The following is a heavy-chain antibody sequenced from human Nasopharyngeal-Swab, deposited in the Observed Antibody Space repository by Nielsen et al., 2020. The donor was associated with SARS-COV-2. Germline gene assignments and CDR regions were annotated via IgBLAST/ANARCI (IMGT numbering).Heavy chain of an antibody. CDR2: ISGSDYST. J-gene: IGHJ5*02. Sequence: GESLKISCAASGFTFNTYAISWVRQAPGKGLEWVSVISGSDYSTKYADSATGRFTISRDNAKNTVYLQMNSLRDEDTAVYYCLRGMAGYGWFDPWGQGILVTVSS. CDR3: LRGMAGYGWFDP. CDR1: GFTFNTYA. D-gene: IGHD2-2*03. V-gene: IGHV3-23*01.